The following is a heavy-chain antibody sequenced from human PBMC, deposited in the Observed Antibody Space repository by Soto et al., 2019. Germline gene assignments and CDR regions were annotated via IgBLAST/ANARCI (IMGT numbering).Heavy chain of an antibody. CDR1: AGSISRDY. CDR2: IYYSGNT. Sequence: SQNRSLTCTGSAGSISRDYWNWVRQPLGKGLEWIGYIYYSGNTNYNPSLQSRVTISVDASKNQISLNLSSVTASDPAIYYCARGGWRLLPFGSWGRGTLGT. J-gene: IGHJ4*02. CDR3: ARGGWRLLPFGS. D-gene: IGHD2-21*02. V-gene: IGHV4-59*01.